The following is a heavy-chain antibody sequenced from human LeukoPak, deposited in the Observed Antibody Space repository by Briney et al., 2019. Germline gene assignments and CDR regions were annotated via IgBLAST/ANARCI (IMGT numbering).Heavy chain of an antibody. J-gene: IGHJ4*02. D-gene: IGHD2-15*01. V-gene: IGHV3-21*01. CDR3: ARAGYCSGGSCYPLHFDY. CDR2: ISSSSSYI. Sequence: GGSLRLSCAASGFTFSSYSMNWVRQAPGKGLEWVSSISSSSSYIYYADSVKGRFTISRDNAKNSLYLQMNSLRAEDTAVYYCARAGYCSGGSCYPLHFDYWGQGTLVTVSS. CDR1: GFTFSSYS.